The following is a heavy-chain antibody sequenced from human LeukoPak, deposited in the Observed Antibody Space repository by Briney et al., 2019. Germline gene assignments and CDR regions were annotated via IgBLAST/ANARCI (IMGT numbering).Heavy chain of an antibody. V-gene: IGHV3-30*18. J-gene: IGHJ5*02. CDR2: ISYDGSNK. D-gene: IGHD6-13*01. CDR3: AKDLYSSSWPT. CDR1: GFTFSSCG. Sequence: GGSLRLSCAASGFTFSSCGMHWVRQAPGKGLEWVAVISYDGSNKYYADSVKGRFTISRDNSKNTLYLQMNSLRAEDTAVYYCAKDLYSSSWPTWGQGTLVTVSS.